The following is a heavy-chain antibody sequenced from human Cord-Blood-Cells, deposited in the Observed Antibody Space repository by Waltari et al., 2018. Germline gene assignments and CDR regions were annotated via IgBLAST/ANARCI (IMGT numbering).Heavy chain of an antibody. CDR2: IYYSGST. D-gene: IGHD3-22*01. CDR3: ARGPDYYDSSGYVDY. J-gene: IGHJ4*02. CDR1: GGSISSYY. Sequence: QVQLQESGPGLVKPSETLSLTCTVSGGSISSYYWSWIRQPPGKGLEWIGYIYYSGSTKDNPSLRSRVTISVDTSKSQFALKLSSVTAADTAVYYWARGPDYYDSSGYVDYWGQGTLVTVSS. V-gene: IGHV4-59*01.